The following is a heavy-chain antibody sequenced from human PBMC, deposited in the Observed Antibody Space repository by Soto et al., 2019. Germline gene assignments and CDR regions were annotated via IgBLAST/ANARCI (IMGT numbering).Heavy chain of an antibody. CDR2: ISAHNGNT. CDR3: ARGRYGDY. Sequence: QVHLVQSGAEVKKPGASVKVSCKGSGYTFTSYGITWVRQAPGQGLEWMGWISAHNGNTDYAQKLQGRVTVTRDTSTRTAYMELRSLGSEDTAVYYCARGRYGDYWGQGALVTVSS. V-gene: IGHV1-18*01. D-gene: IGHD1-1*01. J-gene: IGHJ4*02. CDR1: GYTFTSYG.